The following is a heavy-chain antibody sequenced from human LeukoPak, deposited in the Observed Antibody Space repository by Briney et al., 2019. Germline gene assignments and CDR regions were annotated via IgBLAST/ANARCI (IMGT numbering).Heavy chain of an antibody. Sequence: GGSLRLSCAASGFTFSSYWMHWVRQVPGKGLVWVSRINIDGTSTSYADSVKGRFTISRDNAKNTLYLQMNSPRAEDTAVYSCARAPKPTTIFGVVTYYYYMDVWGKGTTVTVSS. J-gene: IGHJ6*03. V-gene: IGHV3-74*01. D-gene: IGHD3-3*01. CDR1: GFTFSSYW. CDR3: ARAPKPTTIFGVVTYYYYMDV. CDR2: INIDGTST.